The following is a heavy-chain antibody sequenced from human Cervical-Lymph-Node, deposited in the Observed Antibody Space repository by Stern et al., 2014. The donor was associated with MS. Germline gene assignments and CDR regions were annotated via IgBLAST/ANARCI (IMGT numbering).Heavy chain of an antibody. CDR3: TRQGPAPVDDFDY. CDR1: GFIFSASG. Sequence: EVHLVESGGGLVQPGGSLKLSCAASGFIFSASGIHWVRQASGKGLEWVGRIRGKGNNYATDYAASVKGRFTISRDDSRNTAYLQMSSLMTEDTAIYYCTRQGPAPVDDFDYWGQGTLVTVSS. CDR2: IRGKGNNYAT. V-gene: IGHV3-73*01. J-gene: IGHJ4*02.